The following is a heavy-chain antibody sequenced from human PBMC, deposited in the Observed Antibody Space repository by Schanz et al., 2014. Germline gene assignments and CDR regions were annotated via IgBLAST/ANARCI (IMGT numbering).Heavy chain of an antibody. CDR2: ISNSGTTI. CDR1: GFTFSASA. V-gene: IGHV3-11*01. CDR3: SKDKQGSRSDDS. J-gene: IGHJ5*01. D-gene: IGHD2-15*01. Sequence: QVQLVESGGGVVQPGGSLRLSCAASGFTFSASAMHWVRQAPGKGLEWVSYISNSGTTIYYADSVKGRFTISRDNAKNSLYLQMNSLRVDDTAVYYCSKDKQGSRSDDSWGQGTLVTVSS.